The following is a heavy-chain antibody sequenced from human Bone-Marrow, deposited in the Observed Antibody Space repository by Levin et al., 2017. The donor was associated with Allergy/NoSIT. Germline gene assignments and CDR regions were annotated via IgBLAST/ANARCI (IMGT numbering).Heavy chain of an antibody. Sequence: HAGGSLRLSCAASGFSFSSYAMSWVRQAPGKGLDWVSTISGSGGRTYYADSVKGRFTISRDYSKNTLYLQMNSLRAEDTAVYFCAKDLRGTNWGHNFDSWGQGTLVTVSS. CDR2: ISGSGGRT. V-gene: IGHV3-23*01. D-gene: IGHD7-27*01. CDR1: GFSFSSYA. J-gene: IGHJ4*02. CDR3: AKDLRGTNWGHNFDS.